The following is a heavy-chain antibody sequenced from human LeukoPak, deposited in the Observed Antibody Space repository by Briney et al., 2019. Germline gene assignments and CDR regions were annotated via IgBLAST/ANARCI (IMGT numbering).Heavy chain of an antibody. CDR3: ARDTGSIWGFSFAY. CDR1: GYSISSGYY. Sequence: SETLSLTCAVSGYSISSGYYWSWIRQPAGKALEWIATIHHTGVTYYNPSLKSRATISVDTSKNQFSLRLNSMTAAGTAVYYCARDTGSIWGFSFAYWGLGTLVTDSS. J-gene: IGHJ4*02. V-gene: IGHV4-38-2*02. D-gene: IGHD3-16*01. CDR2: IHHTGVT.